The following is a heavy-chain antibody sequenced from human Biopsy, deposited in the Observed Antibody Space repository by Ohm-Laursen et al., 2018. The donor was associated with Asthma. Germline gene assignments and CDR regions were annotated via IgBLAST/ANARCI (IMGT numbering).Heavy chain of an antibody. CDR2: ISVYNGNT. Sequence: GASVKVSCKASGYTFNSAGITWVRQVPGQGLEWMGWISVYNGNTKVAQKLQDRVTMITDISTSTAYMELRSLRSDDTAVYFCARAVDYSHYYGIDVWGQGTTVTVS. D-gene: IGHD3-10*01. V-gene: IGHV1-18*01. J-gene: IGHJ6*02. CDR3: ARAVDYSHYYGIDV. CDR1: GYTFNSAG.